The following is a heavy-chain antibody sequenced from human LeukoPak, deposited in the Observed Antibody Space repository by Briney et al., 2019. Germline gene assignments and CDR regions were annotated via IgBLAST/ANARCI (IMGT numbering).Heavy chain of an antibody. V-gene: IGHV1-8*01. CDR2: MNPNSGNT. Sequence: ASVKVSCKASGYTFTSYDINWVRQATGQGREWMGWMNPNSGNTGYAQKFQGRVTMTRNTSISTAYMELSSLRSEDTAVYYCARGWRRLAAAGPRRTLYYFDYWGQGTLVTVSS. J-gene: IGHJ4*02. CDR1: GYTFTSYD. D-gene: IGHD6-13*01. CDR3: ARGWRRLAAAGPRRTLYYFDY.